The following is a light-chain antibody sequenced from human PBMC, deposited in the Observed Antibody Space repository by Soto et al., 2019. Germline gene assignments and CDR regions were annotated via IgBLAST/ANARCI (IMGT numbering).Light chain of an antibody. CDR2: RNN. V-gene: IGLV1-47*01. Sequence: QTVVTQPPSASGTPGQRVTISCSGSSSNIGSNYVYWYQQLPGTAPKLLIYRNNQRPSAVPDRFSGSKSGTSASLAISRLRSEDEADYYCAAWDDSLSGRGVFGGGTKLTVL. J-gene: IGLJ3*02. CDR1: SSNIGSNY. CDR3: AAWDDSLSGRGV.